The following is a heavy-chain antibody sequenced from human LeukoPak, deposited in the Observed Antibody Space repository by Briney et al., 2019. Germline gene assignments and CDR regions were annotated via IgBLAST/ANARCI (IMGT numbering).Heavy chain of an antibody. D-gene: IGHD4-23*01. J-gene: IGHJ6*03. CDR2: INHSGNT. CDR3: ARREPHGDYGGKIRYYYYMDV. V-gene: IGHV4-34*01. CDR1: GGSFSGYY. Sequence: PSETLSLTCAVYGGSFSGYYWSWIRQPPGKGLEWIGEINHSGNTNSNPSLKSRVTMSVDTPKNQFSLKLSSLTAADTAMYYCARREPHGDYGGKIRYYYYMDVWGKGTTITISS.